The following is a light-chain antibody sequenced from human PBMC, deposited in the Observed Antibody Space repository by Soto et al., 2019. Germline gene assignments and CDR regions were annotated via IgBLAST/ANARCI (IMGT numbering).Light chain of an antibody. Sequence: QSALTQPPSASGTPGQRVTISCSGSSSNIGSNYVYWYQQLPGTAPKLLIYRNNHRPSGVPDRFSGSKSGTSASLAISGLRSEDEADYYCAAWDDSLSGLFGGGTKLTVL. CDR2: RNN. V-gene: IGLV1-47*01. J-gene: IGLJ3*02. CDR3: AAWDDSLSGL. CDR1: SSNIGSNY.